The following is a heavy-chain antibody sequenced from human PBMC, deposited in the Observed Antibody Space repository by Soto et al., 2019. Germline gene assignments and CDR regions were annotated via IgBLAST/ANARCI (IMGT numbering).Heavy chain of an antibody. D-gene: IGHD3-16*02. J-gene: IGHJ6*03. Sequence: QVHLQESGPGLVQPSETLSLTCTVSGGTIGGDSCSWFRQPPGKGLECIGYVYSSGTSNFNPSLKSQDTITIDTSGNQFSLKLTSVTAADTAEYYGARIPLTREYRHKYYMDVWGKGTTVTV. CDR3: ARIPLTREYRHKYYMDV. CDR2: VYSSGTS. CDR1: GGTIGGDS. V-gene: IGHV4-59*13.